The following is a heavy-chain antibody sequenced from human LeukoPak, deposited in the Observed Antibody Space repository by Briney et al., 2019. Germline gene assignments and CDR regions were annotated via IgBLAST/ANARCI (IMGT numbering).Heavy chain of an antibody. V-gene: IGHV3-7*01. CDR1: GFTVSSYW. CDR2: IKQDGSEK. D-gene: IGHD4-23*01. CDR3: ARAIGKSEGY. J-gene: IGHJ4*02. Sequence: GGSLRLSCAASGFTVSSYWMSWVRQAPGKGLEWVANIKQDGSEKYYVDSVKGRFTISRDNAKNSVYLQMNSLRAEDTAVYYCARAIGKSEGYWGQGTLVTVSS.